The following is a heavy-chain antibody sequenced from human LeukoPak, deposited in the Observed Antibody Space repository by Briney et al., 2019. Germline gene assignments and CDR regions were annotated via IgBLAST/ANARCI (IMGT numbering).Heavy chain of an antibody. V-gene: IGHV1-2*02. D-gene: IGHD4-17*01. Sequence: ASVKVSCKASGYTFTGYYMHWVRQAPGQGLEWMGWIDPNSGGTNYAQQLQGRVTMTRETSISTAYMELSRLRSDDTAVYYCARDGPSTVIFDYWGQGTLVTVSS. J-gene: IGHJ4*02. CDR1: GYTFTGYY. CDR2: IDPNSGGT. CDR3: ARDGPSTVIFDY.